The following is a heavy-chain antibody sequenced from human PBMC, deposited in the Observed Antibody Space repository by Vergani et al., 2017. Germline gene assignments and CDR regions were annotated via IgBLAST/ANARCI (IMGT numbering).Heavy chain of an antibody. D-gene: IGHD6-6*01. CDR1: GSSISSYY. J-gene: IGHJ5*02. CDR3: ARKGSARWFDP. CDR2: IYYSGST. Sequence: QVQLQESGPGLVKPSQTLSLTCTVSGSSISSYYWSWIRQPPGKGLEWIGYIYYSGSTNYNPSLKSRVTISVDTSKNQFSLKLSSVTAADTAVYYCARKGSARWFDPWGQGTLVTVSS. V-gene: IGHV4-59*01.